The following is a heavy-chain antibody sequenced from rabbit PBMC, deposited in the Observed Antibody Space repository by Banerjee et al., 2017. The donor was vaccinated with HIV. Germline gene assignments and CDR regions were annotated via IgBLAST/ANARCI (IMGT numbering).Heavy chain of an antibody. V-gene: IGHV1S40*01. CDR1: GFSFSSSYY. Sequence: QSLEESGGDLVKPGASLTLTCTASGFSFSSSYYMCWVRQAPGKGLEWIACIYPGSSGGTYYASWAKGRFTISKTSSTTVTLQLNSLTAADTATYFCARNAGSSGGSGWDYFNLWGQGTLVTVS. J-gene: IGHJ4*01. D-gene: IGHD8-1*01. CDR2: IYPGSSGGT. CDR3: ARNAGSSGGSGWDYFNL.